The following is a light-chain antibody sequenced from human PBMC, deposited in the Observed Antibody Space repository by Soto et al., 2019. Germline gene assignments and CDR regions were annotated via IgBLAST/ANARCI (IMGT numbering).Light chain of an antibody. V-gene: IGLV2-11*01. CDR2: DVT. J-gene: IGLJ1*01. CDR3: CSSAGTHTYV. Sequence: QSALTQPRSVSGSPGQSVTISCTGTSSDVGGYDSVSWYQQHPGQAPKLMIYDVTGRPSGVPDRFSASKSGNTASLTISGLQAEDEADYYCCSSAGTHTYVFGTGTQLTVL. CDR1: SSDVGGYDS.